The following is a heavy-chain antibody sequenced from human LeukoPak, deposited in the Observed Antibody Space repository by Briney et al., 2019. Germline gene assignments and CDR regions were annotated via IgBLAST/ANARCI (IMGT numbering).Heavy chain of an antibody. CDR2: IYYSGST. Sequence: PSETLSLTCTVSGGSISSYYWSWIRQPPGKGLEWIGYIYYSGSTNYNPSLKSRVTISVDTSKNQFSLKLSSVTAADTAVYYCARLYCSSTSCRGLDYWGQGTLVTVSS. CDR3: ARLYCSSTSCRGLDY. J-gene: IGHJ4*02. D-gene: IGHD2-2*01. V-gene: IGHV4-59*01. CDR1: GGSISSYY.